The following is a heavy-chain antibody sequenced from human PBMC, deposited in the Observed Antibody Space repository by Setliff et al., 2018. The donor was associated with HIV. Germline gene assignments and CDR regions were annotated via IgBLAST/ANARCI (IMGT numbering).Heavy chain of an antibody. CDR3: ARSGVPPYYYYGMDV. D-gene: IGHD3-10*01. J-gene: IGHJ6*02. V-gene: IGHV1-46*01. Sequence: ASVKVSCKASGYTFTSYYIHWVRQAPGQGLEWMGRINPSGGSTSYAQKFQGRVTMTRDTSTSTVYMELSSLRSEDTAMYYCARSGVPPYYYYGMDVWGQGTTVTVSS. CDR2: INPSGGST. CDR1: GYTFTSYY.